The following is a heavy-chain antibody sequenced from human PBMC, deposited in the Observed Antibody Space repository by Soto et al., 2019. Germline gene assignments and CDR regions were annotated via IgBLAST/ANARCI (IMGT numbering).Heavy chain of an antibody. Sequence: QVQLVQSGAEVKKPGSSVKVSCKASGGTFSSYAISWVRQAPGQGLEWMGGIIPIFDTANYAQKFQGRVTITADKSTSTAYMELSSLRSEDTAVYYCATTPRSSSSWYYYYGMDVWGQGTTVTVSS. J-gene: IGHJ6*02. D-gene: IGHD6-13*01. V-gene: IGHV1-69*06. CDR2: IIPIFDTA. CDR3: ATTPRSSSSWYYYYGMDV. CDR1: GGTFSSYA.